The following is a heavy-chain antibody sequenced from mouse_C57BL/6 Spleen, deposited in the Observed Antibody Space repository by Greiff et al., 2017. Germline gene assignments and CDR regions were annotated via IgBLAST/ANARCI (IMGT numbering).Heavy chain of an antibody. CDR3: ARSGYYDYDCAMGD. CDR1: GYTFTSYW. Sequence: QVQLQQPGAELVMPGASVKLSCKASGYTFTSYWMHWVKQRPGQGLEWIGEIDPSDSYTNYNQKFKGKSTLTVDKSSSTAYMQLSSLTSEDSAVYYGARSGYYDYDCAMGDWGQGTSVTVSS. D-gene: IGHD2-4*01. V-gene: IGHV1-69*01. CDR2: IDPSDSYT. J-gene: IGHJ4*01.